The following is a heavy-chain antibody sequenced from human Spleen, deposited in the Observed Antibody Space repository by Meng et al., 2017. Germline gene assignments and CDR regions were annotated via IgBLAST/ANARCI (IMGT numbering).Heavy chain of an antibody. D-gene: IGHD4-17*01. CDR2: IYHSGST. V-gene: IGHV4-4*02. CDR1: GGSFSSSNW. J-gene: IGHJ4*02. CDR3: ARSTTAIDY. Sequence: QVQLQQGGAGLLKPSEPLSLTCAVYGGSFSSSNWWSWVRQPPGKGLEWIGEIYHSGSTNYNPSLKSRVTISVDKSKNQFSLKLSSVTAADTAVYYCARSTTAIDYWGQGTLVTVSS.